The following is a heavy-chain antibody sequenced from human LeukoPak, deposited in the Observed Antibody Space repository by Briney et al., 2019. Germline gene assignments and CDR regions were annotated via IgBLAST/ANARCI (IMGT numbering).Heavy chain of an antibody. CDR2: INTNTRDP. J-gene: IGHJ4*02. Sequence: ASVKVSCKASGYTFTSYAMNWVRQAPGQGLEWMGWINTNTRDPAYAQGFTGRFVFSLDTSVSTAYLQISSLKAEDTAVYYCARVEYSGSYWGVDYWGQGTLVTVSS. CDR1: GYTFTSYA. CDR3: ARVEYSGSYWGVDY. V-gene: IGHV7-4-1*02. D-gene: IGHD1-26*01.